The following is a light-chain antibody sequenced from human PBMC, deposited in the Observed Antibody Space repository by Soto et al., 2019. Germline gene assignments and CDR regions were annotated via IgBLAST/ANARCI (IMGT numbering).Light chain of an antibody. CDR1: QSVSSSY. CDR3: QQYGSSPRT. V-gene: IGKV3-20*01. Sequence: EIVLTQSPGTLSLSPGERATLSCRASQSVSSSYLAWYQQKPGQAPRLLIYGASSRATGIPDRFSGSGSGISFTITISRLEPEDFAVYYCQQYGSSPRTFGQGTKVEIK. CDR2: GAS. J-gene: IGKJ1*01.